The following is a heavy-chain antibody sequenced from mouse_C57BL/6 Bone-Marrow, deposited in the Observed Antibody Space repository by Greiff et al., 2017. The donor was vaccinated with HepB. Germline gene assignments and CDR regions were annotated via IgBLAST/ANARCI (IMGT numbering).Heavy chain of an antibody. CDR3: ARDDGLHWYFDV. V-gene: IGHV5-12*01. J-gene: IGHJ1*03. Sequence: VKVEESGGGLVQPGGSLKLSCAASGFTFSDYYMYWVRQTPEKRLEWVAYISNGGGSTYYPDTVKGRITISRDNAKNTLYLQMSRLKSEDTAMYYCARDDGLHWYFDVWGTGTTVTVSS. CDR1: GFTFSDYY. CDR2: ISNGGGST. D-gene: IGHD2-3*01.